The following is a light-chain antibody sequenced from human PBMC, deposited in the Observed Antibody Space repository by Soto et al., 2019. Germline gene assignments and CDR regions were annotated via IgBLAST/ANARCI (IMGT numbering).Light chain of an antibody. CDR1: RLIDIY. Sequence: DIQMTQSPSSLSASVGDRVSMTCRASRLIDIYVDWYQQKPGKAPNLLIYLASTLQSGVPSRFSGSGSGTNFTLTISSLQPEDFATYYCQHSYNTPITFGQGTRLDIK. CDR2: LAS. CDR3: QHSYNTPIT. V-gene: IGKV1-39*01. J-gene: IGKJ5*01.